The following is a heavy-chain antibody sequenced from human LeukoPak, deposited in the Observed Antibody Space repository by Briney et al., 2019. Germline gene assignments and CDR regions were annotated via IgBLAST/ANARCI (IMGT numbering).Heavy chain of an antibody. CDR2: INHSGST. J-gene: IGHJ4*02. CDR3: ARPGSWGYYGSGSYDY. Sequence: SETLSLTCAVYGGSFSGYYWSWIRQPPGKGLEWIGEINHSGSTNYNPSLTSRVTISVDTSKNQFSLKLSSVTAADTAVYYCARPGSWGYYGSGSYDYWGQGTLVTVSS. CDR1: GGSFSGYY. V-gene: IGHV4-34*01. D-gene: IGHD3-10*01.